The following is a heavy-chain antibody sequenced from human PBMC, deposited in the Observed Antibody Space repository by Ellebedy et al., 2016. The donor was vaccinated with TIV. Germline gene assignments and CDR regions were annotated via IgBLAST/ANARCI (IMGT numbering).Heavy chain of an antibody. CDR2: IWYDGNNK. D-gene: IGHD3-10*01. J-gene: IGHJ4*02. Sequence: GESLKISCAASGFTFSSYGMHSVRQAPGKGLEWVAVIWYDGNNKYYSDSVKGRFTISRDNSKNTLYLQMNSLRTEDTAVYYCAKDRYYASGSYSDYWGQGTLVTVSS. CDR3: AKDRYYASGSYSDY. CDR1: GFTFSSYG. V-gene: IGHV3-30*02.